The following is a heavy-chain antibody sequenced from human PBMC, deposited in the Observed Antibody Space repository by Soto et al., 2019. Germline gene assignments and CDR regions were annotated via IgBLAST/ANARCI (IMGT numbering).Heavy chain of an antibody. Sequence: EVQLAESGGGLVQPGGSLRLSCSASGFTFSSYSMNWVRQAPGKGLEWVSYISSSSGTVYYADSVKGRFTISRDNAKNSLYLQVNSLRAEDTAVYYCARGGGARTFDYWGQGTLVPVSS. J-gene: IGHJ4*02. D-gene: IGHD3-16*01. V-gene: IGHV3-48*01. CDR2: ISSSSGTV. CDR3: ARGGGARTFDY. CDR1: GFTFSSYS.